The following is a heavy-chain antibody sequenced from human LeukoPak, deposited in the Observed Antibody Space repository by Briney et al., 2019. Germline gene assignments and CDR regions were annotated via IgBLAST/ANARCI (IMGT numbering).Heavy chain of an antibody. D-gene: IGHD3-9*01. CDR2: ITGSGSGI. CDR3: AKWGDYDVLTGYYVSDY. Sequence: PGGSLRLSCAASGFTFSSYEMNWVRQAPGKGLEWVSAITGSGSGIYYADSMKSRFTISRDNSKNTLYLQINSLRAEDTAVYYCAKWGDYDVLTGYYVSDYWGQGTLVTVSS. J-gene: IGHJ4*02. CDR1: GFTFSSYE. V-gene: IGHV3-23*01.